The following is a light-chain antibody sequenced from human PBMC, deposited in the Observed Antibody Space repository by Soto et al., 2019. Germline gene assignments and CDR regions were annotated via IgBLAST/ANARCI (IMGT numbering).Light chain of an antibody. CDR1: QSVRTK. Sequence: IGLTQSPATLSLSPGERATLSCRASQSVRTKLAWYKQKPGQGPRLLSYGASNRATGIPDRFSGSGSGTEFTLTISRLEPEDFAVYYCQQYGSSPATFGGGTKVDIK. CDR3: QQYGSSPAT. CDR2: GAS. J-gene: IGKJ4*01. V-gene: IGKV3-20*01.